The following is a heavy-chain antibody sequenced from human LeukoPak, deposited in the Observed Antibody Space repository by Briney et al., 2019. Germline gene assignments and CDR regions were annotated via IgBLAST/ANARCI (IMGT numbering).Heavy chain of an antibody. V-gene: IGHV3-48*04. CDR2: ISSSSSTI. D-gene: IGHD1-26*01. CDR1: GFTFSSYS. Sequence: SGGSLRLSCAASGFTFSSYSMNWVRQAPGKGLEWVSYISSSSSTIYYADSVKGRFTISRDNAKNSLYLQMNSLRAEDTAVYYCASDYSGSYQGAFDIWGQGTMVTVSS. J-gene: IGHJ3*02. CDR3: ASDYSGSYQGAFDI.